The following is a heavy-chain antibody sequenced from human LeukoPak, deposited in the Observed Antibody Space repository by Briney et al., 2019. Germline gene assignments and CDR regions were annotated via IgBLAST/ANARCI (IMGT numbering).Heavy chain of an antibody. CDR3: ARDGRGLGFYYYYMDV. CDR2: IYHSGST. Sequence: SENLSLTCTVSGYSISSGYYWGWIRQPPGKGLEWIGRIYHSGSTYYNPSLKSRVTISVDTSKNQFSLKLSSVTAADTAVYYCARDGRGLGFYYYYMDVWGKGTTVTVSS. V-gene: IGHV4-38-2*02. CDR1: GYSISSGYY. J-gene: IGHJ6*03.